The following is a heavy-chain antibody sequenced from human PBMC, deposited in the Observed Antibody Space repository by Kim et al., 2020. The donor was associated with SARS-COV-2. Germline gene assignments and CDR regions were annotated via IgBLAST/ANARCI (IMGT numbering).Heavy chain of an antibody. CDR1: GGSISSGGYY. J-gene: IGHJ4*02. V-gene: IGHV4-31*03. CDR3: ARGDCSSTSCAYDY. Sequence: SETLSLTCTVSGGSISSGGYYWSWIRQHQGKGLEWIGYIYYSGSTYYNPSLKSRVTISVDTSKNQFSLKLSSVTAADTAVYYCARGDCSSTSCAYDYWGQGALVTVSS. D-gene: IGHD2-2*01. CDR2: IYYSGST.